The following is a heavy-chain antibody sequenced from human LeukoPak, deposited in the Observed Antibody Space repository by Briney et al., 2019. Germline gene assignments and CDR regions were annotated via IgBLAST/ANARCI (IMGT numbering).Heavy chain of an antibody. CDR2: ISYSGNT. CDR3: ASRYDYSNYIDY. J-gene: IGHJ4*02. Sequence: ETLSLTCTVSGGSIISSDYHWGWVRQPPGKGLEWIGTISYSGNTDYNPSLRSRVTISVDTSKNQFSLKLSSVTAADTAVYYCASRYDYSNYIDYWGQGTLVTVSS. D-gene: IGHD4-11*01. CDR1: GGSIISSDYH. V-gene: IGHV4-39*01.